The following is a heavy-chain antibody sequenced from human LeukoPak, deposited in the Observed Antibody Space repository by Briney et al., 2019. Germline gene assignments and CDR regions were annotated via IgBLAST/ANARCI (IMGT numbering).Heavy chain of an antibody. CDR3: ARDTGSIAAAGSAFDI. CDR2: TYHSGST. J-gene: IGHJ3*02. V-gene: IGHV4-4*02. D-gene: IGHD6-13*01. Sequence: PSETLSLTCAVSGGSISSSNWWSWVRQPPGKGLEWIGETYHSGSTNYNPSLKSRVTISVDKSKNQFPLKLSSVTAADTAVYYCARDTGSIAAAGSAFDIWGEGTMVTVSA. CDR1: GGSISSSNW.